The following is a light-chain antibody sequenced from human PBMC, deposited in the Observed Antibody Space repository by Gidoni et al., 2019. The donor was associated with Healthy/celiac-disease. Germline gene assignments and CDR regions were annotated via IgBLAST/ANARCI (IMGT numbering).Light chain of an antibody. CDR2: WAC. V-gene: IGKV4-1*01. Sequence: PHPPDSMPRSLGERATINCRSSQSVLYSSNNKNYLAWHQQKPGQPHKLLIYWACTRASGVPDLFSGSASGKDFTFIISSLHAEDVAVYYCQQDYSPPQTFGQGTKVEIK. CDR3: QQDYSPPQT. CDR1: QSVLYSSNNKNY. J-gene: IGKJ1*01.